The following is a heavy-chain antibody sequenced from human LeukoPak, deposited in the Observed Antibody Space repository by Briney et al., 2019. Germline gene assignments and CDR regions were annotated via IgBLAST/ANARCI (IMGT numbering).Heavy chain of an antibody. Sequence: PSETLSLTCTVSGGSISSSSYYWGWIRQPPGKGLEWIGSIYYSGSTYYYPSLKSRVTISVDTSKNQFSLKLSSVTAADTAVYYCARLIVVVPAAYMDVWGKGTTVTVSS. CDR1: GGSISSSSYY. CDR2: IYYSGST. D-gene: IGHD2-2*01. V-gene: IGHV4-39*01. CDR3: ARLIVVVPAAYMDV. J-gene: IGHJ6*03.